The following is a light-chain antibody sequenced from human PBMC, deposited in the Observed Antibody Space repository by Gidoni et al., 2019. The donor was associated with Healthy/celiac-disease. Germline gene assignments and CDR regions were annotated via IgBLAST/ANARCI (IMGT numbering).Light chain of an antibody. CDR3: QQGVT. J-gene: IGKJ3*01. CDR2: DAS. Sequence: DIQMTQSPSSLSASVGDRVTITCQASQDISNYLNWYQQKPGKAPKLLIYDASNLETGVPSRFSGSGSGTDFTFTISSLQPEDIATYYCQQGVTFGPXTKVDIK. V-gene: IGKV1-33*01. CDR1: QDISNY.